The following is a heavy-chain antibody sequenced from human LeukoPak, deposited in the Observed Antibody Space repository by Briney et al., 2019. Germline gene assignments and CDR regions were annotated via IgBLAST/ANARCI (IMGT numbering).Heavy chain of an antibody. Sequence: SGGSLRLSCAASGFTFDDYAMHWVRQAPGKGLEWVSGISWNSGSIAYADSVKGRFTISRDNAKNSLYLQMNSLRAEDTALYYCAKADRDGYNSGLSWDYWGQGTLVTVSS. J-gene: IGHJ4*02. D-gene: IGHD5-24*01. V-gene: IGHV3-9*01. CDR1: GFTFDDYA. CDR2: ISWNSGSI. CDR3: AKADRDGYNSGLSWDY.